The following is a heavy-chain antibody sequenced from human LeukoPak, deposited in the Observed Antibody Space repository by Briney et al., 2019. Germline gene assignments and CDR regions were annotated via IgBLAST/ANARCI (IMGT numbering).Heavy chain of an antibody. Sequence: PSETLSLTCAVYGGSFSGYYWSWIRQPPGKGLEWIGEINHSGSTNYNPSLKSRVTISVDTSKNQFSLKLSSVTAADTAVYYCAREIGSAFSWVGYGSGLPLKHNWFHPWGQGNLVTVSS. D-gene: IGHD3-10*01. CDR1: GGSFSGYY. V-gene: IGHV4-34*01. J-gene: IGHJ5*02. CDR3: AREIGSAFSWVGYGSGLPLKHNWFHP. CDR2: INHSGST.